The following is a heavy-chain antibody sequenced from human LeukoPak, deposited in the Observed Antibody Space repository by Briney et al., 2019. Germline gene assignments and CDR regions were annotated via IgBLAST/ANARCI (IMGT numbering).Heavy chain of an antibody. CDR1: GGSISSYY. CDR3: ARVVMVRPRYYYYYMDV. D-gene: IGHD3-10*01. CDR2: IYYSGST. V-gene: IGHV4-59*01. J-gene: IGHJ6*03. Sequence: SETLSLTCTVSGGSISSYYWSWIRQPPGKGLEWIGYIYYSGSTNYNPSLKSRVTISVDTSKNQFSLKLSSVTAADTAVYYCARVVMVRPRYYYYYMDVWGKGTTVAISS.